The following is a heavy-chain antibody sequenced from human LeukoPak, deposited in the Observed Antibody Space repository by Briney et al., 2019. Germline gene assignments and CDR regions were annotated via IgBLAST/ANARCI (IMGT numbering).Heavy chain of an antibody. CDR1: GFTFSSYA. CDR2: ISYDGSNK. CDR3: ARGIAVAGPPFDY. D-gene: IGHD6-19*01. J-gene: IGHJ4*02. Sequence: PGRSLRLSRAASGFTFSSYAMHWVRQAPGKGLEWVAVISYDGSNKYYADSVKGRFTISRDNSKNTLYLQMNSLRAEDTAVYYCARGIAVAGPPFDYWGQGTLVTVSS. V-gene: IGHV3-30-3*01.